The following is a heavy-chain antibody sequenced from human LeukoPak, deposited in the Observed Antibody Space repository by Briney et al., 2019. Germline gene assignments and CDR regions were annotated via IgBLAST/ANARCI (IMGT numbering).Heavy chain of an antibody. D-gene: IGHD6-19*01. CDR1: GFIFSSYW. CDR2: IKQDGSEK. Sequence: GGSLRLSCATSGFIFSSYWVSWVRQAPGKGLEWVANIKQDGSEKYYVDSVKGRFTISRDNAKNSLYLQMNSLRAEDTAIYYCARGSSGWANWFDPWGQGTLVTVSS. J-gene: IGHJ5*02. CDR3: ARGSSGWANWFDP. V-gene: IGHV3-7*03.